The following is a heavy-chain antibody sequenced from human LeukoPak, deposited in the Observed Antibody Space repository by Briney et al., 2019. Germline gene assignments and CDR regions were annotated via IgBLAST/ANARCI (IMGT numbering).Heavy chain of an antibody. Sequence: LVSSISSSSSYIYYADSVKGRFTISRDNAKNSLYLQMNSLRAEDTAVYYCARDLDSSRLDYWGQGTLVTVSS. CDR2: ISSSSSYI. D-gene: IGHD6-13*01. J-gene: IGHJ4*02. CDR3: ARDLDSSRLDY. V-gene: IGHV3-21*01.